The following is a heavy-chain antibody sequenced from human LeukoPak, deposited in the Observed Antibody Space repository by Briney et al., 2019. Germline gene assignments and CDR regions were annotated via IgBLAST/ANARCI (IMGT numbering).Heavy chain of an antibody. CDR2: ISSSSSTI. Sequence: TGGSLRLSCAASGFTFSSYSMNWVRQAPGKGLEWVSYISSSSSTIYYADSVKGRFTISRDNAKNSLYLQMNSLRAEDTAVYYCASGWFELDYWGQGTLVTVSS. V-gene: IGHV3-48*04. D-gene: IGHD3-10*01. CDR1: GFTFSSYS. CDR3: ASGWFELDY. J-gene: IGHJ4*02.